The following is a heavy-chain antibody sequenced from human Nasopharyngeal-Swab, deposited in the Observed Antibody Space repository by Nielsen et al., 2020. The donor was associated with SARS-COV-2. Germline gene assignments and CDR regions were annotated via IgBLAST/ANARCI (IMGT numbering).Heavy chain of an antibody. D-gene: IGHD4-17*01. V-gene: IGHV5-51*01. Sequence: GESLKISCQGSGSSFTSYWIGWVRQMPGKGLEWMGIIYPGDSDTRYSPSFQGQVTISADKSISTAYLQWSSLKASDTAMYYCARRAGDGDYSPNGYFDLWGRGTLVTVSS. CDR3: ARRAGDGDYSPNGYFDL. J-gene: IGHJ2*01. CDR2: IYPGDSDT. CDR1: GSSFTSYW.